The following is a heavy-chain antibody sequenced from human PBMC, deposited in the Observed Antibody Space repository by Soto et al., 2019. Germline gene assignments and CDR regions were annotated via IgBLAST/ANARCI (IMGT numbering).Heavy chain of an antibody. Sequence: GGSLRLSCAAAGFSFSAHGMHWVRQAPGKGLEWVVVISYDAINKDYADSVEGRLTISRDNAKNTLYLQLDSQRIDDTGIYYCAKDGGGCYQPPNYYYYGLDVWGQGTTVTVSS. V-gene: IGHV3-30*18. CDR2: ISYDAINK. J-gene: IGHJ6*02. D-gene: IGHD2-21*01. CDR1: GFSFSAHG. CDR3: AKDGGGCYQPPNYYYYGLDV.